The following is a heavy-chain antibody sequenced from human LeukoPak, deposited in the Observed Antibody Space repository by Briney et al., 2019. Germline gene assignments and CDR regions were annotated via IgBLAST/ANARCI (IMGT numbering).Heavy chain of an antibody. CDR1: GFSLSTSGVG. CDR2: IYWDDDK. CDR3: AHRRGGFKTRIFDY. Sequence: ESGPTLVNPTETLTPTCTFSGFSLSTSGVGVGWIRQPPGKALEWLALIYWDDDKRYSPSLKSRLTITKDTSKNQVVLTMTNMDPVDTATYYCAHRRGGFKTRIFDYWGQGTLVTVSS. J-gene: IGHJ4*02. V-gene: IGHV2-5*02. D-gene: IGHD3-16*01.